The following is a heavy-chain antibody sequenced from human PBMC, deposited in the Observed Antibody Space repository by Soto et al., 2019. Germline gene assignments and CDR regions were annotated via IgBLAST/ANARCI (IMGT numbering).Heavy chain of an antibody. D-gene: IGHD2-21*02. V-gene: IGHV3-23*01. J-gene: IGHJ5*02. Sequence: HPGGSLRLSCTASEFTFSSYAMSWVRQAPGKGLEWVSAISGSGGGTYYADSVKGRFTISRDNSKNTLHLQMNSLRAEDTAVYYCAKCAVLVTTSGGWCNWFDPWGQGTLVTVSS. CDR2: ISGSGGGT. CDR3: AKCAVLVTTSGGWCNWFDP. CDR1: EFTFSSYA.